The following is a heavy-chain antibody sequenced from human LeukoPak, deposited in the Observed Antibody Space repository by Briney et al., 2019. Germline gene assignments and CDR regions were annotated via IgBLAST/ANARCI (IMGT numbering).Heavy chain of an antibody. J-gene: IGHJ5*02. CDR2: IYYSGST. V-gene: IGHV4-30-4*01. D-gene: IGHD2-2*02. Sequence: PSETLSLTCTVSGGSISSGDYYWSWIRQPPGEGLEWIGYIYYSGSTYYNPSLKSRVTISVDTSKNQFSLKLSSVTAADTAVYYCARVSVYCSSTSCYTRGINNWFDPWGQGTLVTVSS. CDR3: ARVSVYCSSTSCYTRGINNWFDP. CDR1: GGSISSGDYY.